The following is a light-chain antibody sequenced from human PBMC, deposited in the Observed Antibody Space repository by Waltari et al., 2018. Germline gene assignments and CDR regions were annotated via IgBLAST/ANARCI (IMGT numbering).Light chain of an antibody. V-gene: IGLV2-23*02. Sequence: QSALTQPASVSGSPGQSITIPCTGTHRDVGNYNLVSWYQPHPGKAPKLMISEVNKRPSGVSNRFSGSKSGNTASLTISGLQSEDEASYYCSSYISSTSVIFGGGTKLTVL. CDR2: EVN. J-gene: IGLJ2*01. CDR3: SSYISSTSVI. CDR1: HRDVGNYNL.